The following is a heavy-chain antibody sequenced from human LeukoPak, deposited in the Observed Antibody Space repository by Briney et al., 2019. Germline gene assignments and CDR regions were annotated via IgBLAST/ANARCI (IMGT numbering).Heavy chain of an antibody. CDR2: IYTSGST. V-gene: IGHV4-4*09. CDR3: ARRPYYYYYYMDV. J-gene: IGHJ6*03. CDR1: GGSISSYY. Sequence: SETLSLTCTVSGGSISSYYWSWIRQPPGKGLEWIGYIYTSGSTNYNPSLKSRVTISVDTSKNQFSLKVSSVTAADPAVYYCARRPYYYYYYMDVWGKGTTVTVSS.